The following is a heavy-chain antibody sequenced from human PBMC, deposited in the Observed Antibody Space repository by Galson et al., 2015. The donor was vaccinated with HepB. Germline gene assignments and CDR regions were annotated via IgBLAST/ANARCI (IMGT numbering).Heavy chain of an antibody. CDR3: AKDPHVLRFLEWLPKGTYFDY. CDR2: ISGSGGST. Sequence: SLRLSCAASGFTFSSYAMSWVRPAPGKGLEWVSAISGSGGSTYYADSVKGRFTISRDNSKNTLYLQMNSLRAEDTAVYYCAKDPHVLRFLEWLPKGTYFDYWGQGTLVTVSS. V-gene: IGHV3-23*01. CDR1: GFTFSSYA. D-gene: IGHD3-3*01. J-gene: IGHJ4*02.